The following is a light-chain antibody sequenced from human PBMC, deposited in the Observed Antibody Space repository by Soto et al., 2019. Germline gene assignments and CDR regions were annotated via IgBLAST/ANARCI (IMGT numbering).Light chain of an antibody. CDR1: QSISSY. Sequence: DIQMTQSPSSLSASVGDRVTITCRASQSISSYLNWYQQKPGKAPKLLIYAASSLQSGVPSRFSGSGSGTDFTLTISSLQPEDFATYYCQQSYSTPLTIGQRTRLEIK. V-gene: IGKV1-39*01. CDR2: AAS. CDR3: QQSYSTPLT. J-gene: IGKJ5*01.